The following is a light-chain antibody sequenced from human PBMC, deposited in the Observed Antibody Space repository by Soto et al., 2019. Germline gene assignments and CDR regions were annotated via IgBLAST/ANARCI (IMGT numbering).Light chain of an antibody. Sequence: QPVLTQSSSASASLGSSVKLTCTLSSGHSSYIIAWHQQQPGKAPRYLMKLEGSGSYNKGSGVPDRFSGSSSGADRYLTISNLRFEDEADYYCETWDSNIWVFGGGTKLTVL. CDR3: ETWDSNIWV. CDR2: LEGSGSY. V-gene: IGLV4-60*02. CDR1: SGHSSYI. J-gene: IGLJ3*02.